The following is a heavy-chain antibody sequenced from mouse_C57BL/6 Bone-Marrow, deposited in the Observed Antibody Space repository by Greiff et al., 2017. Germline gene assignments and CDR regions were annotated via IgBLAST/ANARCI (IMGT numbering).Heavy chain of an antibody. J-gene: IGHJ2*01. Sequence: EVKVVESGGDLVKPGGSLKLSCAASRFTFSSYGMSWVRQTPDKRLEWVATISSGGSYTYYPDSVKGRFTISRDNAKNTLYLQMSSLKSEDTAMYYCARQDYWGQGTTLTVSS. CDR1: RFTFSSYG. V-gene: IGHV5-6*01. CDR3: ARQDY. CDR2: ISSGGSYT.